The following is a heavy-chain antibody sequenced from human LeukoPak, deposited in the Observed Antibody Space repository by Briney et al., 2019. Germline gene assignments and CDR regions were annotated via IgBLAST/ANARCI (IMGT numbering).Heavy chain of an antibody. CDR3: AARIPNYYYNGMDV. Sequence: GGSLRLSCAASGFTVSSNYMSWVRQAPGKGLEWVSVIYSGGSTYYADSVKGRFTISRDNSKNTLYLQMNSLRAEDTAVYYCAARIPNYYYNGMDVWGQGTTVTVSS. V-gene: IGHV3-66*01. CDR1: GFTVSSNY. CDR2: IYSGGST. D-gene: IGHD1-14*01. J-gene: IGHJ6*02.